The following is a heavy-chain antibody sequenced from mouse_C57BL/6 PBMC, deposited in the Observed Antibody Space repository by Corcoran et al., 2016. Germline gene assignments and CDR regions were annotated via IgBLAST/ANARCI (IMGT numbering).Heavy chain of an antibody. Sequence: EVQLQQSGPELVKPGASVKISCKASGYTFTDYYMNWVKQSHGKSLEWIGDINPNNGGTSYNQKFKGKATLTVDKSSSTAYMELRSLTSEDSAVDYCARTDGTPYWYFDVWGTGTTVTVSS. CDR2: INPNNGGT. D-gene: IGHD4-1*01. J-gene: IGHJ1*03. V-gene: IGHV1-26*01. CDR1: GYTFTDYY. CDR3: ARTDGTPYWYFDV.